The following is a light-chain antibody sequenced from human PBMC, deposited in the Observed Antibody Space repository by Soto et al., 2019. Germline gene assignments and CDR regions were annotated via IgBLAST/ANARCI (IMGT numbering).Light chain of an antibody. CDR1: QSVSTSY. J-gene: IGKJ1*01. V-gene: IGKV3-20*01. Sequence: EIVLTQSPATLSLSPGERATLTCRASQSVSTSYLAWYQQKPGQAPRLLISGASSRAAGIPDRFSASGSGTDFTLTINRLEPEDFAVYFCQHYGGSPGTFGQGTKVDIK. CDR3: QHYGGSPGT. CDR2: GAS.